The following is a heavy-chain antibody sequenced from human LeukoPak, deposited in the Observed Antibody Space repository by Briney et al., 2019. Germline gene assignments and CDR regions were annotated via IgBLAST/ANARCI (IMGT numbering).Heavy chain of an antibody. CDR3: AAIGGWGTSPLDS. CDR2: INANDGRT. D-gene: IGHD3-16*01. CDR1: RFTFSSYA. J-gene: IGHJ4*02. V-gene: IGHV3-23*01. Sequence: GGSLRLSCAASRFTFSSYAMSWVRQAPGKGLEWVSSINANDGRTTYTDSVKGRFTFSRDNSKNTLYLGMNSLRGEDAAVYYCAAIGGWGTSPLDSWGQGTLVIVSS.